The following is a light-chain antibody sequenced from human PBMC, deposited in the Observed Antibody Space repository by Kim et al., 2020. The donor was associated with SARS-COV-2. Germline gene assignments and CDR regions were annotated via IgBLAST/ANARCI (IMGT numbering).Light chain of an antibody. J-gene: IGKJ1*01. CDR1: QDISNY. Sequence: AAEGDRVPITCRARQDISNYLAWFQRKPGKAPKLLIYAASALQPGVPSRFSGSGSGTDFTLTVTSLQPEDVATYYCQKCDSAPWTFGQGTKVDIK. V-gene: IGKV1-27*01. CDR2: AAS. CDR3: QKCDSAPWT.